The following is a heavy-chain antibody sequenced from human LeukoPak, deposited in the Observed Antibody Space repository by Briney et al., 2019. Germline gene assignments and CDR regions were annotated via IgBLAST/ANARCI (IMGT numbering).Heavy chain of an antibody. J-gene: IGHJ5*02. CDR2: IYYSGST. D-gene: IGHD3-22*01. V-gene: IGHV4-59*01. CDR1: GGSISSYY. Sequence: KTSETLSLTCTVSGGSISSYYWSWIRQPPGKGLEWIGYIYYSGSTNYNPSLKSRVTISVDTSKNQFSLKLSSVTAADTAVYYCARVKARNYYDSSRPWFDPWGQGTLVTVSS. CDR3: ARVKARNYYDSSRPWFDP.